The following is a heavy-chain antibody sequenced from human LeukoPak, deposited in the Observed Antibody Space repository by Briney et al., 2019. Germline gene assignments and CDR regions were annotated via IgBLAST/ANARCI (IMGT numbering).Heavy chain of an antibody. J-gene: IGHJ4*02. CDR1: RFTFSSYG. V-gene: IGHV3-30*12. Sequence: GGSLRLSCAASRFTFSSYGLHWVRQPPGKGLEWVAVISYDGSNEYYADSVKGRFTISRDNSKNTLYLQMNSLRAEDTAVYYCAKAYYGDYFDYWGQGTLVTVSS. CDR2: ISYDGSNE. D-gene: IGHD4-17*01. CDR3: AKAYYGDYFDY.